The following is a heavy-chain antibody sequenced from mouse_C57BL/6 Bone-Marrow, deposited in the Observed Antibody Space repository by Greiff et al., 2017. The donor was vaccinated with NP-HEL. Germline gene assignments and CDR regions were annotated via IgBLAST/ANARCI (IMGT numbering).Heavy chain of an antibody. V-gene: IGHV1-82*01. CDR3: ARGRGLLRWYFDF. CDR1: GYAFSSSG. D-gene: IGHD2-3*01. Sequence: QVQLQQSGPELVKPGASVKLSCTASGYAFSSSGMNWVKQRPGKGLEWIGRIYHGDGDTNYNGKFKGRVTLTSDKSSSTAYMQLSSLTSEDAAVYFCARGRGLLRWYFDFWGTGTTVTVSS. CDR2: IYHGDGDT. J-gene: IGHJ1*03.